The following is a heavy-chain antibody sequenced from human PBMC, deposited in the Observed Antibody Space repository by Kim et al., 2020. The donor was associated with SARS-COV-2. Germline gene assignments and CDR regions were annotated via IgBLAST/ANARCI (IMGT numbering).Heavy chain of an antibody. V-gene: IGHV3-33*01. CDR3: ARDTGSSSSPFDY. D-gene: IGHD6-6*01. Sequence: YADSVKGRFTISRDNSKNTLYLQMNSLRAEDTAVYYCARDTGSSSSPFDYWGQGTLVTVSS. J-gene: IGHJ4*02.